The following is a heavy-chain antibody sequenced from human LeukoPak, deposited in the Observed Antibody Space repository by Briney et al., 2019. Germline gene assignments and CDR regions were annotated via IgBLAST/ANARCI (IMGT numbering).Heavy chain of an antibody. CDR1: GFTFSNYY. J-gene: IGHJ6*04. D-gene: IGHD3-10*02. CDR3: AELGITMIGGV. Sequence: GGSLRLSCAASGFTFSNYYLSWVRQAPGKGLEWVANIKQDGSDKYYVDSVKGRFTISRDNAKNSLYLQMNSLRAEDTAVYYCAELGITMIGGVWSKGTTVTISS. V-gene: IGHV3-7*01. CDR2: IKQDGSDK.